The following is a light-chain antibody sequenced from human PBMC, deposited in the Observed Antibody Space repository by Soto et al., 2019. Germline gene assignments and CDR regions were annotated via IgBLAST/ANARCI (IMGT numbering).Light chain of an antibody. CDR1: QSVSSNY. CDR3: QQYGSSRWT. V-gene: IGKV3-20*01. CDR2: GAS. J-gene: IGKJ1*01. Sequence: EIVLTQSPGTLSLSPGERATLSCRASQSVSSNYLAWYQQNPGQAPRLLIYGASSRATGIPDGFSGSGSGTDFTLTISRLEPEDFAVYYCQQYGSSRWTFGQGTKVDIK.